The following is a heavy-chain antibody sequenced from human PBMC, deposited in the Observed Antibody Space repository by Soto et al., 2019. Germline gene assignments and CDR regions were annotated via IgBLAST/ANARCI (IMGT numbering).Heavy chain of an antibody. Sequence: ASVKVSCKASGGTFSSYTISWVRQAPGQGLEWMGRIIPILGIANYAQKFQGRVTITADKSTSTAYMELSSLRSEDTAVYYCARGGSDFWSGYLDYWGQGTLVTVSS. J-gene: IGHJ4*02. CDR1: GGTFSSYT. CDR3: ARGGSDFWSGYLDY. CDR2: IIPILGIA. V-gene: IGHV1-69*02. D-gene: IGHD3-3*01.